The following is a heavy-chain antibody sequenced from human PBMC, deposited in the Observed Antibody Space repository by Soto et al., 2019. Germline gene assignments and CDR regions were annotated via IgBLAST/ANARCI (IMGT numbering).Heavy chain of an antibody. Sequence: GSLRLSCAASGFIFNRYGMHWVRQAPGKGLEWVSYITLSSSTIYYADSVKGRFTISRDNAKNSLFLQMNSLRAEDTALYYCARDLRGYPGLIDYWGQGALVTVS. J-gene: IGHJ4*02. D-gene: IGHD5-12*01. V-gene: IGHV3-48*01. CDR2: ITLSSSTI. CDR1: GFIFNRYG. CDR3: ARDLRGYPGLIDY.